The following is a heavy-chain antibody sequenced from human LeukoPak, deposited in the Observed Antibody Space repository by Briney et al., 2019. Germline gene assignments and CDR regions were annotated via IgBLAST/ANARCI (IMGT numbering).Heavy chain of an antibody. D-gene: IGHD4-23*01. J-gene: IGHJ4*02. CDR1: EFTFSSYT. Sequence: PGGSLRLSCAASEFTFSSYTMNWVRQAPGKGLEWVGRSRNKADSYTTEHAASVKGRFTISRDDSKNSLYLQMNYLKTEDTAVYYCARGGLYGGSSAFDFWGQGTLVTVSS. CDR2: SRNKADSYTT. V-gene: IGHV3-72*01. CDR3: ARGGLYGGSSAFDF.